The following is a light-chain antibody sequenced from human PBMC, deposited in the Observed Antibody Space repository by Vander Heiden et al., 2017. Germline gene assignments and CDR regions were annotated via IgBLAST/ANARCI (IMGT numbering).Light chain of an antibody. CDR3: QQRSSWPTWT. Sequence: DIVLTQSPATLPLSLGDRATLSCRARQSVGTYLAWYQQIPGQAPRVLMYDASKRATGIPARLSGSGSGTDFTLTITGLETEDFAVYYCQQRSSWPTWTFGQGTKVEIK. V-gene: IGKV3-11*01. CDR1: QSVGTY. J-gene: IGKJ1*01. CDR2: DAS.